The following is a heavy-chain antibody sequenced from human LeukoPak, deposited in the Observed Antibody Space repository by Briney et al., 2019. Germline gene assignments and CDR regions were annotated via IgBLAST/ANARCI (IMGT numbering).Heavy chain of an antibody. CDR3: ATGMYYYDGSGDY. D-gene: IGHD3-22*01. Sequence: SETLSLTCAVSGGSISSYYWSWIRQPPGKGLEWIGYIYYSGSTNYNPSLKSRVTISINTSKNQFSLNLTSVTAADTAVYYCATGMYYYDGSGDYWGQGTLVTVSS. CDR2: IYYSGST. CDR1: GGSISSYY. V-gene: IGHV4-59*08. J-gene: IGHJ4*02.